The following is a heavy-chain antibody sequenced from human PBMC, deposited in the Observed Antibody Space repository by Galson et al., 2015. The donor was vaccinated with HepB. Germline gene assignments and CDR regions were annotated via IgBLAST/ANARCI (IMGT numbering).Heavy chain of an antibody. V-gene: IGHV3-73*01. Sequence: SLRLSCAASGFTFSSYRMNWVRQASGRGLEWVGRIGSKANSYATAYAASVKGRFTISRDDSKNTAYMQMNSLKTEDTAVYYCTRLGDLSGYSSLWGQGTLVTVSS. J-gene: IGHJ4*02. CDR3: TRLGDLSGYSSL. CDR1: GFTFSSYR. CDR2: IGSKANSYAT. D-gene: IGHD6-13*01.